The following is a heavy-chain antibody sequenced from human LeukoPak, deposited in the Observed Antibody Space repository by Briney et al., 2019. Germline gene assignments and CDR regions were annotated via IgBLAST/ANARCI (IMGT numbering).Heavy chain of an antibody. D-gene: IGHD3-9*01. Sequence: GESRKISCKGSGYSFTNYWIGWVRQMPGKGLEWMGIIYPGDSDTRYSPSFQGQVTISDDKSISTAYLQWSSLKASDTAMYYCARELDTYYDILTGYYYYWGQGTLVTVSS. CDR2: IYPGDSDT. CDR3: ARELDTYYDILTGYYYY. J-gene: IGHJ4*02. V-gene: IGHV5-51*01. CDR1: GYSFTNYW.